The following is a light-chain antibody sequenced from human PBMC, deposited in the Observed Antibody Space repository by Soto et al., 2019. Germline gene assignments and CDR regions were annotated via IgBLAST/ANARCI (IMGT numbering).Light chain of an antibody. J-gene: IGKJ1*01. V-gene: IGKV1-5*01. Sequence: DIQMTQSPSTLSASVGDRVTITCRASQSISSWLAWYQQKPWKAPKLLIYDASSLESGVPSRFSGSGSGTELTLTISSLQPDDFATYYCQQYNSYPWTFGQGTKVEIK. CDR1: QSISSW. CDR3: QQYNSYPWT. CDR2: DAS.